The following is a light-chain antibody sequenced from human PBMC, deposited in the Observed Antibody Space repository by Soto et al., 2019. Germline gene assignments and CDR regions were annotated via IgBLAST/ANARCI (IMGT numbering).Light chain of an antibody. Sequence: DIKLTQSRSTLSACVGDRVTLTWRASQSISSWLAWYQQKPGKAPKLLIYDASSLESGVPSRFSGSGSGTEFTLTISSLQPDDFATYYCQQYNSYSETFGQGTKVDIK. CDR1: QSISSW. V-gene: IGKV1-5*01. CDR2: DAS. J-gene: IGKJ1*01. CDR3: QQYNSYSET.